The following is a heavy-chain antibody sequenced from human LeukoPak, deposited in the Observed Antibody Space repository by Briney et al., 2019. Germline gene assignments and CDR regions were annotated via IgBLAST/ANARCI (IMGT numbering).Heavy chain of an antibody. V-gene: IGHV3-15*01. Sequence: GGSLRLSCAASGFTFSNAWMSWVRQAPGKGLEWVGRIKSKTDGGTTDYAAPAKGRFTISRDDSKNTLYLQMNSLKTEDTAVYYCAGEYYDYVWGSYRIDYWGQGTLVTVSS. CDR3: AGEYYDYVWGSYRIDY. D-gene: IGHD3-16*02. J-gene: IGHJ4*02. CDR1: GFTFSNAW. CDR2: IKSKTDGGTT.